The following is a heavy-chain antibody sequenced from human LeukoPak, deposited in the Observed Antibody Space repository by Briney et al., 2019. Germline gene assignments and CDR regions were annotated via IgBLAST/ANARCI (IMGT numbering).Heavy chain of an antibody. CDR3: ATDLDFWSGYRLFDH. J-gene: IGHJ4*02. Sequence: GASVKVSCKVSGYTLTELSMHWVRQAPGKGLEWMGGFDPEDGETIYAQKFQGRVTMTEDTSTDTAYMELSSLRSEDTAVYYCATDLDFWSGYRLFDHWGQGTLVTVSS. V-gene: IGHV1-24*01. CDR1: GYTLTELS. CDR2: FDPEDGET. D-gene: IGHD3-3*01.